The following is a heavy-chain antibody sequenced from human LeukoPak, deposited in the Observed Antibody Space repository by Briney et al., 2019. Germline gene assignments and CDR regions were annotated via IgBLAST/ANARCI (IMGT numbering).Heavy chain of an antibody. J-gene: IGHJ4*02. CDR2: IIPIFGTA. D-gene: IGHD3-10*01. V-gene: IGHV1-69*01. Sequence: SVKVSCKASGGTLSSHAISWVRQAPGQGLEWMGGIIPIFGTANYAQKFQGRVTITADESTSTAYMELSSLRSEDTAVYYCARVEGYGSGDYFDYWGQGTLVTVSS. CDR1: GGTLSSHA. CDR3: ARVEGYGSGDYFDY.